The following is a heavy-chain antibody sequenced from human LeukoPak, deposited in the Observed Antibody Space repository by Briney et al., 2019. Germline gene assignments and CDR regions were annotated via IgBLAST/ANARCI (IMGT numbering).Heavy chain of an antibody. CDR2: ITSSSSYI. Sequence: PGGSLRLSCAASGFTFSSYSMNWVRQAPGKGLEWVSSITSSSSYIYYADSVKGRFTISRDNAKNSLYLQMNSLRAEDTAVYYCARPLGYCSGGTCDPADYWGQGTLVTVSS. V-gene: IGHV3-21*01. CDR3: ARPLGYCSGGTCDPADY. D-gene: IGHD2-15*01. CDR1: GFTFSSYS. J-gene: IGHJ4*02.